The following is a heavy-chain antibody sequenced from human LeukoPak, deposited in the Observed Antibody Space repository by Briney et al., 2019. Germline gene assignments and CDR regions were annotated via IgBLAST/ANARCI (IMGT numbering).Heavy chain of an antibody. V-gene: IGHV4-59*12. J-gene: IGHJ4*02. CDR1: GGSISSYY. Sequence: SETLSLTCTVSGGSISSYYWSWIRQPPGKGLEWIGYIYYGGSTNYNPSLKSRVTISVDTSKNQFSLKLSSATAADTAVYYCARGSFHWLLGWGQGTLVTVSS. CDR3: ARGSFHWLLG. CDR2: IYYGGST. D-gene: IGHD3-9*01.